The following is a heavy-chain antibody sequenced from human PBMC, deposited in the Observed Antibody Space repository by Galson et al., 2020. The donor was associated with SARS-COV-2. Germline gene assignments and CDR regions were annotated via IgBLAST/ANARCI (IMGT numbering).Heavy chain of an antibody. J-gene: IGHJ4*02. D-gene: IGHD1-26*01. Sequence: SQTLSLTCTVSPYSINNGYYWGWIRQPPGKGLEWIGTIYHSGNTYYNPSLKSRVTISADTSKNQLSLKLSSVTAADTAVYYCARDSQWELLDYWGQGTLVTVSS. CDR2: IYHSGNT. V-gene: IGHV4-38-2*02. CDR1: PYSINNGYY. CDR3: ARDSQWELLDY.